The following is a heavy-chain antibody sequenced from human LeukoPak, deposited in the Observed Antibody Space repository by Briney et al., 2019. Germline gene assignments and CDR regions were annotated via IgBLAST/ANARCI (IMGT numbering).Heavy chain of an antibody. V-gene: IGHV4-39*01. D-gene: IGHD3-3*01. CDR1: GGSISSSSYY. CDR3: SVYDFWSGYYRSFDY. J-gene: IGHJ4*02. Sequence: PSETLSLTCTVSGGSISSSSYYWGWIRQPPGKGLEWIGSIYYSGSTYYHPSLKSRVTISVDTSKNQFSLKLSSVTAADTAVYYCSVYDFWSGYYRSFDYWGQGTLVTVSS. CDR2: IYYSGST.